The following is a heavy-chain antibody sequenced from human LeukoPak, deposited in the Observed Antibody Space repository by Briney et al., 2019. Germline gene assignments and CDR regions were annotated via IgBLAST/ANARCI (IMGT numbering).Heavy chain of an antibody. D-gene: IGHD3-10*01. Sequence: SQTLSLTCAVSGGSISSGGYSWSWIRQPPGKGLEWIGYIYHSGSTYYNPSLKSRVTISVDRSKNQFSLKLSSVTAADTAVYYCARHLYGSGSGYYGMDVWGQGTTVTVSS. CDR2: IYHSGST. V-gene: IGHV4-30-2*01. CDR1: GGSISSGGYS. CDR3: ARHLYGSGSGYYGMDV. J-gene: IGHJ6*02.